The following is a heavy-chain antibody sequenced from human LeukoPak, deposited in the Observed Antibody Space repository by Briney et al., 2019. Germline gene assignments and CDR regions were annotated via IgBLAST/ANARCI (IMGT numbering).Heavy chain of an antibody. Sequence: GASVKVSCKASGGTFSSYTISWVRQAPGQGLDWMGRIIPILDIANYAQKFQGKVTITADKSTSTAYMELSSLRSEDTAVYYCARSSYYYDSSGLDYWGQGTLVTVSS. V-gene: IGHV1-69*02. CDR2: IIPILDIA. CDR3: ARSSYYYDSSGLDY. CDR1: GGTFSSYT. J-gene: IGHJ4*02. D-gene: IGHD3-22*01.